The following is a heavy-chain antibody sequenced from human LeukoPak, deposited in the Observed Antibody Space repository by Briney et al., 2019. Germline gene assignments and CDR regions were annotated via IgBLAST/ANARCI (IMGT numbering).Heavy chain of an antibody. CDR1: GGTFSSYA. V-gene: IGHV1-18*01. CDR3: AREGCSSTSCPTDAFDI. J-gene: IGHJ3*02. D-gene: IGHD2-2*01. CDR2: ISAYNGNT. Sequence: ASVKVSCKASGGTFSSYAISWVRQAPGRGLEWMGWISAYNGNTNYAQKLQGRVTMTTDTSTSTAYMELRSLRSDDTAVYYCAREGCSSTSCPTDAFDIWGQGTMVTVSS.